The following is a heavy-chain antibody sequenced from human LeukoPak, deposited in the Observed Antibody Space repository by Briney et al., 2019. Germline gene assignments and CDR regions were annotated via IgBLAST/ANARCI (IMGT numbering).Heavy chain of an antibody. CDR2: IKSKTDGGTT. V-gene: IGHV3-15*01. CDR3: TTLPDYYDSSGYYSYAFDI. Sequence: GGSLRLSCAASGFTFSNAWMSWVRQAPGKGLEWVGRIKSKTDGGTTDYAAPVKGRFTISRDDSKNTLYLQMNSLKTEDTAVYYCTTLPDYYDSSGYYSYAFDIWGQGTMVTVSS. D-gene: IGHD3-22*01. CDR1: GFTFSNAW. J-gene: IGHJ3*02.